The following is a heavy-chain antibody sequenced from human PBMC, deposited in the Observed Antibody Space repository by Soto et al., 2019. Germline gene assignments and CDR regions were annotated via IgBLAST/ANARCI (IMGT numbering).Heavy chain of an antibody. D-gene: IGHD3-10*01. CDR1: GFTFDDYA. CDR2: ISWNSGSI. CDR3: AKDIGSDPAAFDI. J-gene: IGHJ3*02. V-gene: IGHV3-9*01. Sequence: GGSLRLSCAASGFTFDDYAMHWVRQAPGKGLEWVSGISWNSGSIGYADSVKGRFTISRDNAKNSLYLQMNSLRAEDTALYYCAKDIGSDPAAFDIWGQGTMVTVSS.